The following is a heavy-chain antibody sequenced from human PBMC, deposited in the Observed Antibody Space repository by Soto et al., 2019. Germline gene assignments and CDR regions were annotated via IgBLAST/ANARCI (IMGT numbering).Heavy chain of an antibody. D-gene: IGHD4-17*01. Sequence: EVQLVESGGGLIQPGGSLRLSCAASGFTVSSNYMSWVRQAPGKGLEWVSVIYSGGSTYYADSVKGRFTISRDNSKNTLYLQMNSLRAEDMAVYYCARDHGYGGNSVHYGIDVWGQGTTVTVSS. V-gene: IGHV3-53*01. CDR3: ARDHGYGGNSVHYGIDV. CDR2: IYSGGST. J-gene: IGHJ6*02. CDR1: GFTVSSNY.